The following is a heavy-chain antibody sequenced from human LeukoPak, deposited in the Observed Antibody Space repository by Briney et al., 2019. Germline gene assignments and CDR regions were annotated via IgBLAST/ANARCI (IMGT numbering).Heavy chain of an antibody. J-gene: IGHJ4*02. CDR3: AKGKRQLVLTDFDY. V-gene: IGHV3-23*01. CDR2: ISGSGSST. CDR1: GFTFSNYV. D-gene: IGHD6-13*01. Sequence: GGSLRLSCAASGFTFSNYVMSWVRQAPGKGLEWVSTISGSGSSTNYAASVRGRFTVSRDNSKNTLYLQMSSLSVEDTAVYYCAKGKRQLVLTDFDYWGQGTLVTVSS.